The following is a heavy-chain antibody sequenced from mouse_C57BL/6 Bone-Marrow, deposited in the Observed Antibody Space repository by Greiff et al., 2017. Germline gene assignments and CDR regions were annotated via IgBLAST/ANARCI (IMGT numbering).Heavy chain of an antibody. V-gene: IGHV1-76*01. CDR2: IYPGSGNT. Sequence: QVQLQQSGAELVRPGASVKLSCKASGYTFTDHYINWVKQRPGQGLEWIARIYPGSGNTYYNEKFKGKATLTAEQSSSTAYMQLSSLTSEDSAVYYCARSGYCSSRGYYAMDYWGQGTSVTVSS. D-gene: IGHD1-1*01. CDR1: GYTFTDHY. J-gene: IGHJ4*01. CDR3: ARSGYCSSRGYYAMDY.